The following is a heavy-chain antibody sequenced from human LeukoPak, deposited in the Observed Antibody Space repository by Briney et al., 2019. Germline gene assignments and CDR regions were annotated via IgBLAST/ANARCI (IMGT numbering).Heavy chain of an antibody. J-gene: IGHJ5*02. D-gene: IGHD5-12*01. CDR3: ARDVDIVATVWFDP. V-gene: IGHV4-39*02. CDR1: GGSISSSSYY. Sequence: SETLSLTCTVSGGSISSSSYYWGWIRQPPGKGLEWIGTIYYSGSTYYNPSLKSRVTISVDTSQNQFSLRLSFVTAADTAVYYCARDVDIVATVWFDPWGQGTLVTVSS. CDR2: IYYSGST.